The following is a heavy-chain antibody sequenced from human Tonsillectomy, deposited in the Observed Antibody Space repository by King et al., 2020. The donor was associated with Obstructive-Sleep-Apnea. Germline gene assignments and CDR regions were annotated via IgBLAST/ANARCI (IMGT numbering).Heavy chain of an antibody. D-gene: IGHD4-17*01. CDR3: VREFNDYEYFYGMDV. V-gene: IGHV3-30*04. J-gene: IGHJ6*02. Sequence: VQLVESGGGVVQPGRALRLSCAASGFTFRSYARHWVRQAPGKGLEWVAVISYDGSNINYADSVKGRFTISRDNSKNTLYLQISCLRAEDTAVYYCVREFNDYEYFYGMDVWGQGPTVTVSS. CDR2: ISYDGSNI. CDR1: GFTFRSYA.